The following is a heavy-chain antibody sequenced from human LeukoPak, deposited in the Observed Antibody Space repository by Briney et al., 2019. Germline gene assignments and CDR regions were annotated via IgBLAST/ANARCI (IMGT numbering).Heavy chain of an antibody. CDR1: GGTFSSYA. V-gene: IGHV1-69*13. D-gene: IGHD3-3*01. CDR2: IIPIFGTA. CDR3: ARDRVAYYDFWSGYFPRSRGPPMDV. J-gene: IGHJ6*02. Sequence: SVKVSCKASGGTFSSYAISWVRQAPGQGLEWMGGIIPIFGTANYAQKFQGRVTITADESTSTAYMELSSLKSEDTAVYYCARDRVAYYDFWSGYFPRSRGPPMDVWGQGTTVTVSS.